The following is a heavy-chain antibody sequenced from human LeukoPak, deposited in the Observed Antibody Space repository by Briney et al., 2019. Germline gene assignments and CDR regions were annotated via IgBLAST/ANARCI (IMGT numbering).Heavy chain of an antibody. CDR1: GFTFSSYW. Sequence: GGSLRLSCAASGFTFSSYWMHWVRQAPGKGLVWVSLIVSDGSRTTYADSVKGRFTISRDNAKNTLYLEMNSLRAEDTAVYYCGRDRGYNLDYWGQGTLVTVSS. CDR2: IVSDGSRT. V-gene: IGHV3-74*01. CDR3: GRDRGYNLDY. D-gene: IGHD1-14*01. J-gene: IGHJ4*02.